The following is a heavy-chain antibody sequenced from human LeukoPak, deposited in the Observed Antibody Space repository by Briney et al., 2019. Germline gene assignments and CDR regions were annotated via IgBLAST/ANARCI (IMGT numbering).Heavy chain of an antibody. CDR1: GFTFSSYS. V-gene: IGHV3-21*01. Sequence: GGSLRLSCAASGFTFSSYSMNWVRKAPGKGLEGVSSISSSSSYIYYADSVKGRFTISRDNAKNSLYLQMNSLRAEDTAVYYCATLRSKIAVAGTSAFDIWGQGTMVTVSS. J-gene: IGHJ3*02. CDR2: ISSSSSYI. CDR3: ATLRSKIAVAGTSAFDI. D-gene: IGHD6-19*01.